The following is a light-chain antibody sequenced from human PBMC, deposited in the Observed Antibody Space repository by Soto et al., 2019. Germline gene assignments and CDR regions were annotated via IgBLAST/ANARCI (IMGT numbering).Light chain of an antibody. CDR1: QSISSC. CDR2: AAS. V-gene: IGKV1-39*01. CDR3: QQSYSTLPYT. J-gene: IGKJ2*01. Sequence: DIQMTQSPSSLSASVGDRVTITCRASQSISSCLNWYQQKPGKAPKRLIYAASSLQSGVPSRFSGSGSGTDFTLSISSLQPEDFATYYCQQSYSTLPYTFGQGTKLEIK.